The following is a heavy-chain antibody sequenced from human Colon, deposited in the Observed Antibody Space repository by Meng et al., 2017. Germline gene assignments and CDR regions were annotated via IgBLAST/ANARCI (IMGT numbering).Heavy chain of an antibody. D-gene: IGHD1-26*01. CDR3: ARGIWEGFDY. Sequence: QVQLVQSGAEVKKPGASVRVSCKASGYTFTALDINWVRQATGQGLEWMGWINPNSGETGYAQKFQGRFTMTRDTSISTFYMELSSLTSDDTAVYCCARGIWEGFDYWGQGTLVTVSS. J-gene: IGHJ4*02. CDR2: INPNSGET. V-gene: IGHV1-8*01. CDR1: GYTFTALD.